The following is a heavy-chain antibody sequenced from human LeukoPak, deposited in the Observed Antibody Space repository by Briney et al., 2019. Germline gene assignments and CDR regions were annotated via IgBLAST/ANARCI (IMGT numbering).Heavy chain of an antibody. CDR2: IYYSGTT. CDR3: ARLTTRYYFDS. J-gene: IGHJ4*02. V-gene: IGHV4-59*08. Sequence: MPSETLSLTCTVSGGSMSSHYWSWIREPPGKGLEWIGFIYYSGTTKYNPSLKSRVTISVDTSKNQFSLKMSSVNAADTAVYYCARLTTRYYFDSRGQGTLVTVSS. CDR1: GGSMSSHY. D-gene: IGHD3-22*01.